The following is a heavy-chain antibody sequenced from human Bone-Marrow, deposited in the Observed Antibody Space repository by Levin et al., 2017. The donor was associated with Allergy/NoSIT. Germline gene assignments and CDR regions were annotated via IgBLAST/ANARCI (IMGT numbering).Heavy chain of an antibody. CDR2: INHSGST. D-gene: IGHD2-15*01. J-gene: IGHJ5*02. Sequence: SETLSLTCAVYGGSFSGYYWSWIRQPPGKGLEWIGEINHSGSTNYNPSLKSRVTISVDTSKNQFSLKLSSVTAADTAVYYCARVKDIVVVVAATNPNNWFDPWGQGTLVTVSS. V-gene: IGHV4-34*01. CDR1: GGSFSGYY. CDR3: ARVKDIVVVVAATNPNNWFDP.